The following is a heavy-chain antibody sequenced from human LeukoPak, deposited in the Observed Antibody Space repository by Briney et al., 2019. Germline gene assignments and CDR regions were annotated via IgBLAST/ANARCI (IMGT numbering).Heavy chain of an antibody. Sequence: SETLSLTCTVSGGSISSSSYYWGWIRQPPGKGLEWIGSIYYSGSTYYNPSLKSRVTISVDTSKNQFSLKLSSVTAADTAVYYCARDSAIAAAGTGAAFDIWGQGTMVTVSS. CDR1: GGSISSSSYY. CDR2: IYYSGST. D-gene: IGHD6-13*01. CDR3: ARDSAIAAAGTGAAFDI. V-gene: IGHV4-39*07. J-gene: IGHJ3*02.